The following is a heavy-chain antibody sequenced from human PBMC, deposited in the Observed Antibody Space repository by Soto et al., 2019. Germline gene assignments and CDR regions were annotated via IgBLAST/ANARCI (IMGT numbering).Heavy chain of an antibody. CDR2: IYSGGST. V-gene: IGHV3-53*01. Sequence: EVQLVESGGGLIQPGGSLRLSCAASGFTVSSNYMSWVRQAPGKGLEWVSVIYSGGSTYYADSVKGRFTISRDNSKNTLYLQMNSLRAEDTAVYYCARSRNEYSSGWEPTPDYWGQGTLVTVSS. D-gene: IGHD6-19*01. CDR3: ARSRNEYSSGWEPTPDY. CDR1: GFTVSSNY. J-gene: IGHJ4*02.